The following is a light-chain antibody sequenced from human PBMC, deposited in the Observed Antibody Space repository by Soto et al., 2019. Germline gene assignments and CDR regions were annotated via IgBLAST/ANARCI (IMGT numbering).Light chain of an antibody. CDR1: QSLLHSNGYNY. CDR2: LGS. CDR3: MQALQTPPT. Sequence: DIVITQSPLSLSVTPVEPASISCRSSQSLLHSNGYNYLDWYLQKPGQSPQLLIYLGSNRASGVPDRFSGSGSGTDFTLKISRVEAEDVGVYYCMQALQTPPTFGQGTRLEIK. J-gene: IGKJ5*01. V-gene: IGKV2-28*01.